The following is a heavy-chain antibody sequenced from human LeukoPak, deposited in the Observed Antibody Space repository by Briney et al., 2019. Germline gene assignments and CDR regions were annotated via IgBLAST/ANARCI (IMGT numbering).Heavy chain of an antibody. CDR3: AREGPSGYFDY. V-gene: IGHV1-46*01. D-gene: IGHD3-10*01. CDR2: INPSGGST. CDR1: GYTLTELS. J-gene: IGHJ4*02. Sequence: EASVKVSCKVSGYTLTELSMHWVRQAPGQGLEWMGIINPSGGSTSYAQKFQGRVTMTRDTSTSTVYMELSSLRSEDTAVYYCAREGPSGYFDYWGQGTLVTVSS.